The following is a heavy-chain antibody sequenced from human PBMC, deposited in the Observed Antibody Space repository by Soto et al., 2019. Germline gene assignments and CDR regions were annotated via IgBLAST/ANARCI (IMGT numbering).Heavy chain of an antibody. V-gene: IGHV3-11*01. Sequence: GGSLRLSCAASGFTFSDYYMSWIRQAPGKGLEWVSYISSSGSTIYYADSVKGRFTISRDNAKNSLYLQMNSLRAEDTAVYYCARAGFYCSSTSCFLYYYYYYYMDVWGKGTTVTVSS. CDR1: GFTFSDYY. J-gene: IGHJ6*03. CDR2: ISSSGSTI. CDR3: ARAGFYCSSTSCFLYYYYYYYMDV. D-gene: IGHD2-2*01.